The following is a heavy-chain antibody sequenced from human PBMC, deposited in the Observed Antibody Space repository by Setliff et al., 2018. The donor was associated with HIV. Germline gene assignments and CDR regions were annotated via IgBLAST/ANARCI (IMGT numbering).Heavy chain of an antibody. CDR3: AGVSSTYWYSIFRNYYYHMDV. CDR2: IYHSGST. J-gene: IGHJ6*03. D-gene: IGHD2-8*02. CDR1: GSSISNGYY. V-gene: IGHV4-38-2*01. Sequence: PSETLSLTCAVSGSSISNGYYWGWIRQPPGKGLEWIGSIYHSGSTYYNPSLKSRVTISVDTSKNQFSLKLSSVTAADTAVYYCAGVSSTYWYSIFRNYYYHMDVWGKGTTVTSP.